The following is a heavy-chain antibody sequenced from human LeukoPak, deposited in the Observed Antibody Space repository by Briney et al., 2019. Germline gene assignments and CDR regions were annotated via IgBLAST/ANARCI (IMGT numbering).Heavy chain of an antibody. CDR3: ARPILTGYYSDLKASSNFDY. J-gene: IGHJ4*02. CDR1: GYTFTGYY. V-gene: IGHV1-2*02. Sequence: ASVKVSCKASGYTFTGYYMHWVRQAPGQGLAWMGWINPNSGGTKHAQKFQGRVTMTRDTSISTAYMELSRLRSDDTAVYYCARPILTGYYSDLKASSNFDYWGQGTLVTVSS. CDR2: INPNSGGT. D-gene: IGHD3-9*01.